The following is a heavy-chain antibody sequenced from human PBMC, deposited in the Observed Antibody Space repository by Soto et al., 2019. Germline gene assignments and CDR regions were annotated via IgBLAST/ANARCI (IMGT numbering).Heavy chain of an antibody. V-gene: IGHV3-21*01. Sequence: RLSCAASGFTFSSYSMNWVRQAPGKGLEWVSSISSSSSYIYYADSVKGRFTISRDNAKNSLYLQMNSLRAEDTAVYYCARDHSIPYYYYYGMDVWGQGTTVTVS. J-gene: IGHJ6*02. CDR2: ISSSSSYI. CDR3: ARDHSIPYYYYYGMDV. CDR1: GFTFSSYS. D-gene: IGHD4-4*01.